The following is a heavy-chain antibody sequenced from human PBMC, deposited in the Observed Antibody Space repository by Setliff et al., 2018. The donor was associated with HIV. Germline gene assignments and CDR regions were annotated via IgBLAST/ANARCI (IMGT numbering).Heavy chain of an antibody. CDR2: IRTGDGAT. V-gene: IGHV3-23*01. J-gene: IGHJ4*02. D-gene: IGHD1-26*01. Sequence: HPGGSLRLSCAASGFTFSNFAMNWVRQAPGKGLEWVSAIRTGDGATYYADSVKGRFTVSRDDSHNTLYLQMNSLRAEDTAVYYCAKGGPLTIVGAGPHTDWGQGTLVTVSS. CDR3: AKGGPLTIVGAGPHTD. CDR1: GFTFSNFA.